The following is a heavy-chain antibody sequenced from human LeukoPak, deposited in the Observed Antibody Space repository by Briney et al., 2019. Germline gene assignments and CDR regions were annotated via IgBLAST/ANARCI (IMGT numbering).Heavy chain of an antibody. V-gene: IGHV4-59*08. D-gene: IGHD4-11*01. CDR2: IRYGGST. Sequence: SETLSLTCTVSGGSISSYYWSWIRQPPGKGLEWIAYIRYGGSTNYNPSLKSRVTASVDTSKNQFSLKLSSVTAADTAVYYCARHVDGTVITPNYYYMDVWGKGTTVTVSS. CDR3: ARHVDGTVITPNYYYMDV. CDR1: GGSISSYY. J-gene: IGHJ6*03.